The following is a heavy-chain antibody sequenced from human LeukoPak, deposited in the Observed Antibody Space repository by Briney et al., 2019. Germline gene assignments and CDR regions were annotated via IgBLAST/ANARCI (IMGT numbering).Heavy chain of an antibody. CDR1: GYSISSGYY. V-gene: IGHV4-38-2*01. D-gene: IGHD2-2*01. J-gene: IGHJ3*02. Sequence: SETLSLTCAVSGYSISSGYYWGWIRPPPGKGLEWIGSIYHSGSTYYNPSLKSRVTISVDTSKNQFSLKLSSVTAADTAVYYCARHPKGTYCSSTSCHHDAFDIWGQGTMLTASS. CDR3: ARHPKGTYCSSTSCHHDAFDI. CDR2: IYHSGST.